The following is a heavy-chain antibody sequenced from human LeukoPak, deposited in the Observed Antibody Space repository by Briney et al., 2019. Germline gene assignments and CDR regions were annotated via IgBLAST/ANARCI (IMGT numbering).Heavy chain of an antibody. CDR2: ISAYNGNT. CDR1: GYTFTSYG. CDR3: ARSLSLLRVSGSTWGFGY. V-gene: IGHV1-18*01. Sequence: ASVKVSCKASGYTFTSYGISWVRQAPGQGLEWMGWISAYNGNTNYAQKLQGRVTMTTDTSTSTAYMELRSLRSDDTAVYYCARSLSLLRVSGSTWGFGYWGQGTLVTVSS. D-gene: IGHD1-26*01. J-gene: IGHJ4*02.